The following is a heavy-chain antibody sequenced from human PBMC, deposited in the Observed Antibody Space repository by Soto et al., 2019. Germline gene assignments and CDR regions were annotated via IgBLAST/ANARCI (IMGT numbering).Heavy chain of an antibody. D-gene: IGHD2-21*02. J-gene: IGHJ4*02. CDR2: ISYDGSNK. CDR3: AKDGTYCGGDCYPIFNFDS. V-gene: IGHV3-30*18. Sequence: QVHLVQSGGDVVQPGRSLRLSCAASGFSFNNFGMHWVRQAPGKGLEWVAVISYDGSNKYYADSVRGRFTISRDDSKDNLYLQMNSLRAEDTAVYYCAKDGTYCGGDCYPIFNFDSWGQGTLVTVSS. CDR1: GFSFNNFG.